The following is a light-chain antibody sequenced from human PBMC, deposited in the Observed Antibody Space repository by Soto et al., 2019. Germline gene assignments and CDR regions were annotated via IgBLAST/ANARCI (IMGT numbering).Light chain of an antibody. CDR1: QDINTY. J-gene: IGKJ5*01. V-gene: IGKV1-9*01. CDR3: QQYNSYPVA. CDR2: GAS. Sequence: TQLTQSPSSLSASVGDRVTITCRASQDINTYLVWFQQKPGKAPKLLVYGASTLQSGVPSRFSGSGSGTEFTLTISSLQPEDFATYYCQQYNSYPVAFGQGTRLEI.